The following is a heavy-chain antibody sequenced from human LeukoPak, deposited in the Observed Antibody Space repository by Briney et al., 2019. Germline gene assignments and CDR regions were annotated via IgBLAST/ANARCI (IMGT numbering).Heavy chain of an antibody. Sequence: GASVKVSCKASGGTFSSYAISWVRQAPGQGLEWMGRIIPILGIANYAQKFQGRVTITADKSTSTAYMELSSLRSEDTAVYYCARDAYSSSSGRAFDIWGQGTMVTVSS. D-gene: IGHD6-6*01. V-gene: IGHV1-69*04. J-gene: IGHJ3*02. CDR2: IIPILGIA. CDR1: GGTFSSYA. CDR3: ARDAYSSSSGRAFDI.